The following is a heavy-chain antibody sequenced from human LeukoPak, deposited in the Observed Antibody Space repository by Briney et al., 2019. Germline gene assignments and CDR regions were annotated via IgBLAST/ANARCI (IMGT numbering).Heavy chain of an antibody. CDR2: IYSSGSI. J-gene: IGHJ4*02. CDR3: ARQFEF. V-gene: IGHV4-59*08. Sequence: SETLSLSCTVFGGSLSSYYWVWVRQPPGKGLEWIGLIYSSGSIKYNPSLKSRLTISLDTSNNQISLKLTSVTAADTAIYYCARQFEFGGRGPLVTVSS. CDR1: GGSLSSYY.